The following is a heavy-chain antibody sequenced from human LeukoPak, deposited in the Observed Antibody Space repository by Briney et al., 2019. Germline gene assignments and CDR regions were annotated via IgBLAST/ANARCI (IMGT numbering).Heavy chain of an antibody. CDR3: ARDRYGSGTGGFDP. Sequence: ASVKVSFKASGYTFTSYGISWVRQAPGPGLEWMGWISAYNGNTNYAQKLQGRVTMTPDTSTSTAYMELRSLRSDDTAVYYCARDRYGSGTGGFDPWGQGTLVTVSS. D-gene: IGHD3-10*01. CDR1: GYTFTSYG. J-gene: IGHJ5*02. V-gene: IGHV1-18*01. CDR2: ISAYNGNT.